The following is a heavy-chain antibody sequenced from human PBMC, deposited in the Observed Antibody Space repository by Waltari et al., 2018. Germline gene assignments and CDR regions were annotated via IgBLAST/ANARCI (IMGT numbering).Heavy chain of an antibody. CDR3: ANPGYCSGGSGYSLYDYGMDV. D-gene: IGHD2-15*01. Sequence: EVQLLESGGGLVQPGGSLRLSCAASGFTFSSYAMSWVRQAPGKGLEWVSAISGSGVITYYDDSVSGRFTLSRDNSQHTLYTQMNSLRAEDSAVYYCANPGYCSGGSGYSLYDYGMDVWGQGTTVTVSS. J-gene: IGHJ6*02. V-gene: IGHV3-23*01. CDR1: GFTFSSYA. CDR2: ISGSGVIT.